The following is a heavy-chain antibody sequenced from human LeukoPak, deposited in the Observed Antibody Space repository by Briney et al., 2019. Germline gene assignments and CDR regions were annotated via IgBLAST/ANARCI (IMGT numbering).Heavy chain of an antibody. V-gene: IGHV1-18*01. D-gene: IGHD3-3*01. CDR3: ARGDLDYDFWSGPFDY. J-gene: IGHJ4*02. CDR2: ISAYNGNT. CDR1: GYTFTSYG. Sequence: ASVKVSCKASGYTFTSYGISWVRQAPGQGLEWMGWISAYNGNTNYAQKLQGRVTMTTDTSTSTAYMELSSLRSEDTAVYYCARGDLDYDFWSGPFDYWGQGTLVTVSS.